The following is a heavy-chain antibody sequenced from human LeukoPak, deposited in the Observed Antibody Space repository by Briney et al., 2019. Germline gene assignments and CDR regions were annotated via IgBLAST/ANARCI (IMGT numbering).Heavy chain of an antibody. V-gene: IGHV3-23*01. CDR3: AKGFDGSTTDYFDY. Sequence: GGSLRLSCAASGFTVSSNEMSWVRQAPGKGLEWVSAISGSGGSTYYADSVKGRFTISRDNSKNTLYLQMNSLRAEDTAVYYCAKGFDGSTTDYFDYWGQGTLVTVSS. J-gene: IGHJ4*02. D-gene: IGHD1-26*01. CDR2: ISGSGGST. CDR1: GFTVSSNE.